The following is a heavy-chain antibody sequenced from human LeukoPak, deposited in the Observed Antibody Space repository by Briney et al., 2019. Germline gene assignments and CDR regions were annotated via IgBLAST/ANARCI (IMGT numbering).Heavy chain of an antibody. D-gene: IGHD6-13*01. Sequence: PSETLSLTCTVSGGSISSYYWSWIRQPPGKGLEWIGYIYYSGSTNYDPSLKSRVTISVDTSKNQFSLKLSSVTAADTAVYYRARGGIAAAGKVPPPYYYYYYYMDVWGKGTTVTVSS. CDR2: IYYSGST. V-gene: IGHV4-59*01. CDR1: GGSISSYY. CDR3: ARGGIAAAGKVPPPYYYYYYYMDV. J-gene: IGHJ6*03.